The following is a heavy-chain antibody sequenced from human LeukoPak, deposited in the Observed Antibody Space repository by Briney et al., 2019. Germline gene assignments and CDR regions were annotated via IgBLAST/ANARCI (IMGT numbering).Heavy chain of an antibody. D-gene: IGHD3-22*01. CDR1: GGSISSTNW. CDR2: IYRSGTT. J-gene: IGHJ4*02. Sequence: SETLSLTCAVSGGSISSTNWWSWVRQPPGKGLEWIGEIYRSGTTNYKPSLKSRVTISLDKSRNHFSLKLSSVTAADTAVYYCATPDSSGYYYLYWGQGTLVTVSS. V-gene: IGHV4-4*02. CDR3: ATPDSSGYYYLY.